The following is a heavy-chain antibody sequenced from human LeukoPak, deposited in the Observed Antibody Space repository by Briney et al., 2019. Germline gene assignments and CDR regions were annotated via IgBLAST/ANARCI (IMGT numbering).Heavy chain of an antibody. Sequence: PSETLSLTCTVSGGSISSRSHHWSWVRQPPGKGLEWIGSIYYSGNTYYNPSLKSRVTISVDTSKNQFSLKLTSVTAADTAVYYCTREYSSSSDYWGQGTLVTVSS. CDR3: TREYSSSSDY. J-gene: IGHJ4*02. D-gene: IGHD6-6*01. CDR1: GGSISSRSHH. V-gene: IGHV4-39*02. CDR2: IYYSGNT.